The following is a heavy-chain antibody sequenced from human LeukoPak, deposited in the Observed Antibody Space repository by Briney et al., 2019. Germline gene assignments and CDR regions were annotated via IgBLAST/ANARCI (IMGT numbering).Heavy chain of an antibody. J-gene: IGHJ4*02. CDR2: ISFDGSNK. D-gene: IGHD2-15*01. CDR1: GFTFSTYA. CDR3: ARDGDAVMVEADRLHSGLDY. V-gene: IGHV3-30-3*01. Sequence: GGSLRLSCTASGFTFSTYAMHWVRQAPGMGLEWVAFISFDGSNKYYADSVKGRFTFSGDNSKNTVYLRMSSLRVEDTAVYYCARDGDAVMVEADRLHSGLDYWGQGTLVTVSS.